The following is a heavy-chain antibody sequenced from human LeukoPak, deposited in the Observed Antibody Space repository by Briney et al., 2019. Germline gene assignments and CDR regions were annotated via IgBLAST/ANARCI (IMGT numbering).Heavy chain of an antibody. J-gene: IGHJ6*02. CDR1: GFTVSSNY. Sequence: PGGSLRLSCAASGFTVSSNYMSWVRQAPGKGLEWVSVIYSGGSTYYADSVKGRFTISRDNSKNTLYLQMNSLRAEDTAVYYCARVLTFGSGYYSLCYGMDVWGQGTTVTVSS. V-gene: IGHV3-66*01. D-gene: IGHD3-22*01. CDR3: ARVLTFGSGYYSLCYGMDV. CDR2: IYSGGST.